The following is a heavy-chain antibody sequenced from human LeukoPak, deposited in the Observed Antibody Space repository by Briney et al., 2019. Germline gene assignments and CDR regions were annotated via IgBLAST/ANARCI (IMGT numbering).Heavy chain of an antibody. CDR2: ISAYNGNT. CDR1: GYTSTSYG. D-gene: IGHD1/OR15-1a*01. J-gene: IGHJ6*02. Sequence: ASVKVSCEASGYTSTSYGISWVRQAPGQGLEWMGWISAYNGNTYYTQDLQGRVTMTTDTSTSTAYMELRSLRSDDTAVYYCARGPRGAAGTYYYYYGMDVWGQGTTVTVSS. V-gene: IGHV1-18*01. CDR3: ARGPRGAAGTYYYYYGMDV.